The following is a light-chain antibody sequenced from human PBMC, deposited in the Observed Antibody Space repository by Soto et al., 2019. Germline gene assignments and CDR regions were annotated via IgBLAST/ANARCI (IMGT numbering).Light chain of an antibody. J-gene: IGKJ5*01. CDR3: QQRSNWPPRIT. CDR1: QSVGSD. Sequence: EIVMTQSPATLSVSPGERATLSCRASQSVGSDLAWYQQKPGQAPRLLIYDATNRATGIPARFSGSGSGTDFTLTISSLQPEDFAVYYCQQRSNWPPRITFGQGTRLEIK. CDR2: DAT. V-gene: IGKV3-11*01.